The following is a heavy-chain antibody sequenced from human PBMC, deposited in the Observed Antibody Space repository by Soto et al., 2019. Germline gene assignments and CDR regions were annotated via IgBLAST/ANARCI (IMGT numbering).Heavy chain of an antibody. CDR2: IRAYNGNT. D-gene: IGHD3-10*01. J-gene: IGHJ5*02. CDR3: ASTPVPKRWFGEWSGFDP. CDR1: GYTFTNYG. Sequence: ASVKVSCKASGYTFTNYGISWVRQAPGQGLGWMGWIRAYNGNTNYAQKLQGRVAMTTDTSTTTAYMELRSLRSDDTAGYYCASTPVPKRWFGEWSGFDPWGQGTLVTVSS. V-gene: IGHV1-18*01.